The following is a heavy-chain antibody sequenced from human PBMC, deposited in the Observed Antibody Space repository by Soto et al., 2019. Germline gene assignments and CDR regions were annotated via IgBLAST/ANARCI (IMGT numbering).Heavy chain of an antibody. J-gene: IGHJ3*02. CDR3: ARTYDGSGPNSGGYGFDI. D-gene: IGHD3-22*01. CDR2: IYYSGST. V-gene: IGHV4-59*01. CDR1: GGSISSYY. Sequence: QVQLQESGPGLVKPSETLSLSCSVSGGSISSYYWSWIRQPPGKGLAWIAYIYYSGSTSYNPSLNTRVSISLDTSKNQFSLKLSSVTAADTAVYYCARTYDGSGPNSGGYGFDIWGQGTMVTVSS.